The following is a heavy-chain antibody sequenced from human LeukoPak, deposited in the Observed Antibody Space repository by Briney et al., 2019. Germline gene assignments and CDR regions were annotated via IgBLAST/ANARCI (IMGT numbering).Heavy chain of an antibody. J-gene: IGHJ6*02. Sequence: GGSLRLSCAASGFTFSTYTMNWVRQAPGKGLEWVSSISTSISYIYYADSVKGRFTISRDNAKNLLYLQMNSLRAEDTAVYYCARWATYSYGYYYNYGMDVWGQGTTVTVSS. D-gene: IGHD5-18*01. V-gene: IGHV3-21*01. CDR2: ISTSISYI. CDR3: ARWATYSYGYYYNYGMDV. CDR1: GFTFSTYT.